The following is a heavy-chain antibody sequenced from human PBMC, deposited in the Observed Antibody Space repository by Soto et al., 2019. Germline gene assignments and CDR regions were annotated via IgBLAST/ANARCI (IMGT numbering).Heavy chain of an antibody. CDR1: GYRFTSYW. V-gene: IGHV5-10-1*01. CDR3: ARLVRTGPTFDP. Sequence: PGEDLNLSCNGSGYRFTSYWISWVRPLPGKGLEWMGRIDPSDSYTNYSPSFQGHVTISADKSISTAYLQWSSLKASDTAMYYCARLVRTGPTFDPWGQGTQVTVSA. D-gene: IGHD2-2*01. J-gene: IGHJ5*02. CDR2: IDPSDSYT.